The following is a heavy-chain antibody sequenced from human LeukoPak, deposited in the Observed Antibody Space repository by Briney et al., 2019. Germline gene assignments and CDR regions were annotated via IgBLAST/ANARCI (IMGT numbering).Heavy chain of an antibody. CDR2: INSGGSST. J-gene: IGHJ6*02. Sequence: PGGSLRLSCSASGFTFSSYWMHWVRQAPGKGLLWVSRINSGGSSTRHADSVKGRFTISRDNAKNTLYLQMNSLRTEDTAVYYCARSHYYDSSGYFSYYYGLDVGGEGTTVSVS. CDR3: ARSHYYDSSGYFSYYYGLDV. CDR1: GFTFSSYW. D-gene: IGHD3-22*01. V-gene: IGHV3-74*01.